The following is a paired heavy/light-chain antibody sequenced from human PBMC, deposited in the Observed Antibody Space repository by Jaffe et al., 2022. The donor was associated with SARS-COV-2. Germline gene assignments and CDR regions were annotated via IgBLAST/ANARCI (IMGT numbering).Light chain of an antibody. Sequence: DIQMTQSPSTLSASVGDRVTITCRASQSISSWLAWYQQKPGKAPKLLIYRASTLESGVPSRFSGSGSGTEFTLTISGLQPDDFATYYCQQYNEYSEAFGPGTKVEVK. V-gene: IGKV1-5*03. CDR1: QSISSW. CDR2: RAS. J-gene: IGKJ1*01. CDR3: QQYNEYSEA.
Heavy chain of an antibody. CDR2: TSGSGINT. CDR3: VFRPPMIPSEGIVVTDFRWIDP. J-gene: IGHJ5*02. D-gene: IGHD3-16*02. Sequence: EVQLVESGGGVVQPGGSLRLSCVGSGFIFSKKAINWVRQAPGKGLEWVSGTSGSGINTYYADSVEGRFTVSRDNSKNTLYLQLNSLRAEDTAVYYCVFRPPMIPSEGIVVTDFRWIDPWGQGAQVTVSS. CDR1: GFIFSKKA. V-gene: IGHV3-23*04.